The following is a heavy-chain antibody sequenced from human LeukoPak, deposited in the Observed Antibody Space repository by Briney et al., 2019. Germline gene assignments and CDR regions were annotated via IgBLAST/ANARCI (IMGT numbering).Heavy chain of an antibody. D-gene: IGHD4-23*01. J-gene: IGHJ4*02. CDR1: GFTFSSYS. Sequence: GGSLRLSCAASGFTFSSYSMNWVRRTPGKGLEWVSYIGTSSSIIYYADSVKGRFTISRDNAKNSLYLQMNSLRDEDTAVYYCARHDYAGNSGDYWGQGTLVTVSS. CDR3: ARHDYAGNSGDY. CDR2: IGTSSSII. V-gene: IGHV3-48*02.